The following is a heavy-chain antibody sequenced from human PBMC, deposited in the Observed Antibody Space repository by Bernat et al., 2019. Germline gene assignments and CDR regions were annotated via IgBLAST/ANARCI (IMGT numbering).Heavy chain of an antibody. J-gene: IGHJ6*02. CDR2: IKQDGSER. Sequence: EVQLVESGGGLVQPGGSLRLSCAASGFNFVGYWMTWVRQAPGKGLEWVANIKQDGSERFYVDSVKGRFTISRDNAKNSLYLQMTSLRAEDTAVYYCAKCIVAAGRSLYYHYGMDVWGQGTTVTVSS. V-gene: IGHV3-7*02. D-gene: IGHD6-13*01. CDR3: AKCIVAAGRSLYYHYGMDV. CDR1: GFNFVGYW.